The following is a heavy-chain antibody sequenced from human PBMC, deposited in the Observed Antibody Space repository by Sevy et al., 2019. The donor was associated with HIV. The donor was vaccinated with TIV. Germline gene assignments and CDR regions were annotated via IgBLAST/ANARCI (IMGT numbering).Heavy chain of an antibody. CDR2: IYSGGST. CDR1: GFTVSSNY. V-gene: IGHV3-53*01. D-gene: IGHD6-13*01. CDR3: ARFLYSSSWTNYYYGMDV. Sequence: GGSLRLSCAASGFTVSSNYMSWVRQAPGKGLEWVSVIYSGGSTYYADSLKGRFTISRDNSKNTLYLQMNSLRAEDTAVYYCARFLYSSSWTNYYYGMDVWGQGTTVTVSS. J-gene: IGHJ6*02.